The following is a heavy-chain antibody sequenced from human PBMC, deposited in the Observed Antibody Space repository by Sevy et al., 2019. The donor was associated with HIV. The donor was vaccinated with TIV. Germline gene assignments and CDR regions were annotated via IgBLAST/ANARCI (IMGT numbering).Heavy chain of an antibody. CDR3: ASDPPGIAATGGG. CDR1: GFTVSNNY. D-gene: IGHD6-13*01. Sequence: GGSLRLSCAASGFTVSNNYMNWVRQAPGKGLEWVSLIYSGGTTHYADSVKGRFTISRDHSKNTLYLQMNSLRAEDTAIYYGASDPPGIAATGGGWGQGTLVTVSS. CDR2: IYSGGTT. J-gene: IGHJ4*02. V-gene: IGHV3-53*01.